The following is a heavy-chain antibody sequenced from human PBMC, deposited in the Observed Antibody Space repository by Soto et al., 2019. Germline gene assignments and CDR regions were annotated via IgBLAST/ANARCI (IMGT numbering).Heavy chain of an antibody. V-gene: IGHV4-59*01. CDR1: GGSISSYY. CDR3: ARDANAVAPFDY. Sequence: QVQLQESGPGLVKPSETLSLTCTVSGGSISSYYWSWIRQPPGKGLEWIGHIYYTGSTKYNPSLKNRLTISVDASKNQFSLNLRSLTAADTAVYYCARDANAVAPFDYWGRGTLVTVSS. CDR2: IYYTGST. D-gene: IGHD6-19*01. J-gene: IGHJ4*02.